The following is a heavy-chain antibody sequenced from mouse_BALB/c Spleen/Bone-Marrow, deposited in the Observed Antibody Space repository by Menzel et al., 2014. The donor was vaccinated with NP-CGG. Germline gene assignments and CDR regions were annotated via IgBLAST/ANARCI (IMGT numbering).Heavy chain of an antibody. J-gene: IGHJ4*01. Sequence: QVQLQQSGPGLVAPSQSLSITCTVSGFSLTSYGVHWVRQPPGKGLEWLGVIWAGGSTNYNSALMSRLSISKDNSKSXVFLKMNSLRTDDTAMYDCARDYYGRLYAMDYWGQGTSVTVSS. V-gene: IGHV2-9*02. CDR1: GFSLTSYG. CDR2: IWAGGST. CDR3: ARDYYGRLYAMDY. D-gene: IGHD1-1*01.